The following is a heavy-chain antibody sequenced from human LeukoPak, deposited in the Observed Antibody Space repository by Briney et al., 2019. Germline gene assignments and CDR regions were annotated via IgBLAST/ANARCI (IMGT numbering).Heavy chain of an antibody. D-gene: IGHD3-9*01. V-gene: IGHV1-69*04. CDR1: GYTFTSYG. CDR2: IIPILGIA. J-gene: IGHJ4*02. CDR3: AATYYDILTGSSVHPLLDY. Sequence: SVKVSCKASGYTFTSYGISWVRQAPGQGLEWMGRIIPILGIANYAQKFQGRVTITADKSTSTAYMELSSLRSEDTAVYYCAATYYDILTGSSVHPLLDYWGQGTLITVSS.